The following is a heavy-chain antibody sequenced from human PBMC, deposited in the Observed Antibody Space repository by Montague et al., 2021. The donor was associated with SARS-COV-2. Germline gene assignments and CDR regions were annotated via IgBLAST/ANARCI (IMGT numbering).Heavy chain of an antibody. CDR2: ISGSGGST. J-gene: IGHJ4*02. Sequence: SRRLSCAASGFPFSSYAMSWVRQAPGKGLEWVSAISGSGGSTYYADSVKGRFTISRDNSKNTLYVQMNSLRAEDTAVYYCAKLTTGYSYGTGDYWGQGTLVTVSS. V-gene: IGHV3-23*01. CDR1: GFPFSSYA. CDR3: AKLTTGYSYGTGDY. D-gene: IGHD5-18*01.